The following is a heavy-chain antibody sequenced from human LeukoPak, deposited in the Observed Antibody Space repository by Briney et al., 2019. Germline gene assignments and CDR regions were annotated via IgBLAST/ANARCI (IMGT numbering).Heavy chain of an antibody. CDR2: INPNSGGT. Sequence: ASVKVSCKASGYTFTGYYMHWVRQAPGQGLEWMGWINPNSGGTNYAQKFQGRVTMTRDTSISTACMELSRLRSDDTALYYCARDVPHYYYYMDVWGKGTTVTVSS. CDR1: GYTFTGYY. CDR3: ARDVPHYYYYMDV. J-gene: IGHJ6*03. V-gene: IGHV1-2*02.